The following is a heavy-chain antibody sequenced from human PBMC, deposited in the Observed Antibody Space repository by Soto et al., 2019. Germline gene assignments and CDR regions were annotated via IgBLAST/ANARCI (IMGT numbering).Heavy chain of an antibody. CDR3: ARMGYGTTYNGGYFLFDS. V-gene: IGHV4-4*07. D-gene: IGHD2-21*02. J-gene: IGHJ5*01. CDR2: IYSSGTT. CDR1: GGSISSYY. Sequence: PSETLSLTCTVSGGSISSYYWNWIRQPAGKGLEWIGRIYSSGTTNYNPSLKSRVTMSVDTSKNQFSLKLNSVTAADTAVYYCARMGYGTTYNGGYFLFDSWGQATLVTVS.